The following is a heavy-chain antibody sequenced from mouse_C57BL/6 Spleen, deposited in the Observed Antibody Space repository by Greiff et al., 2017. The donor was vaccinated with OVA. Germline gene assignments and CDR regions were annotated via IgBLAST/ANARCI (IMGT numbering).Heavy chain of an antibody. J-gene: IGHJ2*01. Sequence: EVQLKESGPELVKPGASVKISCKASGYSFTGYYMHWVKQSSEKSLEWIGEINPSTGGTSYNQKFKGKATLTVDKSSSTAYMQLKSLTSEDSAVYYCAIYDYGYFDYWGQGTTLTVSS. CDR2: INPSTGGT. V-gene: IGHV1-43*01. CDR1: GYSFTGYY. D-gene: IGHD2-4*01. CDR3: AIYDYGYFDY.